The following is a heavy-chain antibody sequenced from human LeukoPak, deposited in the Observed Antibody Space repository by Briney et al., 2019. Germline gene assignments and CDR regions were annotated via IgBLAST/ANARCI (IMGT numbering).Heavy chain of an antibody. Sequence: GGSLRLSCAASGFTFSSYAMHWVRQAPGKGLEYASAISSNGGSTYYANSVKGRFTISRDNSKNTLYLQMGSLRAEDMAVYYCARGTYYDFWSGYYTGYYFDYWGQGTLVTISS. CDR1: GFTFSSYA. CDR3: ARGTYYDFWSGYYTGYYFDY. V-gene: IGHV3-64*01. CDR2: ISSNGGST. J-gene: IGHJ4*02. D-gene: IGHD3-3*01.